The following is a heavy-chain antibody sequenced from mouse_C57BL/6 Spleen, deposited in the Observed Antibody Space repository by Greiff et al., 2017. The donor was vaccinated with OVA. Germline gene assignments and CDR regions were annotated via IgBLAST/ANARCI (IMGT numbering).Heavy chain of an antibody. CDR1: GFTFSDYY. Sequence: EVHLVESEGGLVQPGSSMKLSCTASGFTFSDYYMAWVRPVPEKGLEWVANINYDGSSTYYLDSLKSRFIISRDNAKNILYLQMSSLKSEDTATYYCAREDTTGCAYWGQGTLVTVTA. D-gene: IGHD1-1*01. CDR3: AREDTTGCAY. V-gene: IGHV5-16*01. J-gene: IGHJ3*01. CDR2: INYDGSST.